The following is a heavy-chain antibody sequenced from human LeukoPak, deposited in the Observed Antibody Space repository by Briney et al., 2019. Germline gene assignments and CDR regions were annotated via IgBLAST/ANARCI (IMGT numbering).Heavy chain of an antibody. CDR3: ARDTADFWSGYPAPRPYFFDY. CDR1: GGSISSYY. D-gene: IGHD3-3*01. J-gene: IGHJ4*02. CDR2: LYYSGST. V-gene: IGHV4-59*12. Sequence: PSETLSLTCTVSGGSISSYYWSWIRQPPGKGLEWIGYLYYSGSTNYNPSLKSRVTISVDTSKNQFSLKLSSVTAADTAVYYCARDTADFWSGYPAPRPYFFDYWGQGTLVTVSS.